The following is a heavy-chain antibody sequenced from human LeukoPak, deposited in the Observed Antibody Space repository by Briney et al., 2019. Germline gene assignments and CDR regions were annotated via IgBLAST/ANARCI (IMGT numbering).Heavy chain of an antibody. V-gene: IGHV4-31*03. CDR1: GRSISSGGYY. J-gene: IGHJ3*02. CDR2: IYYSGST. CDR3: AGSGSPPGAFDI. Sequence: PSETLSLTCTVSGRSISSGGYYWSWIRQHPGKGLEWIGYIYYSGSTYYNPSLKSRVTISVDTSKNQFSLKLSSVTAADTAVYYCAGSGSPPGAFDIWGQGTMVTVSS. D-gene: IGHD3-10*01.